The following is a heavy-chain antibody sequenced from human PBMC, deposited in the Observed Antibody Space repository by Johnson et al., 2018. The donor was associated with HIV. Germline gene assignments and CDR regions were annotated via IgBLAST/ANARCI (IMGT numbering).Heavy chain of an antibody. CDR3: ARDGRDLVTRGSFYV. Sequence: MQLVESGGGLVQPGGSLRLSCAASGITVGTNYMSWVRQAPGKGLEWVSVIFSVGDVYYADSVKGRFTISRDNSKNMVYLQMNSLRPEDTAVYYCARDGRDLVTRGSFYVWGQGTVVTVSS. J-gene: IGHJ3*01. CDR1: GITVGTNY. D-gene: IGHD3-9*01. V-gene: IGHV3-66*02. CDR2: IFSVGDV.